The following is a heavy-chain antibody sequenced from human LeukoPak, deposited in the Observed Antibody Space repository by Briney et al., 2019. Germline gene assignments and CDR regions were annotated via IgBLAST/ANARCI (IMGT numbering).Heavy chain of an antibody. D-gene: IGHD3-22*01. CDR3: ARTHPYYYDSSGFLFLDY. CDR2: IIPISGTA. CDR1: GGTFSSYA. Sequence: SVKVSCKASGGTFSSYAISWVRQAPGEGLEWMGGIIPISGTANYAQKFQGRVTITADESTSTAYMELSSLRSEDTAVYYCARTHPYYYDSSGFLFLDYWGQGTLVTVSS. V-gene: IGHV1-69*13. J-gene: IGHJ4*02.